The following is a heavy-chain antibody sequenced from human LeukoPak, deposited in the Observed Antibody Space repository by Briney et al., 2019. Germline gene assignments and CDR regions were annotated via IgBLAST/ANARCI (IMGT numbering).Heavy chain of an antibody. Sequence: SETLSLTCAVYGGSFSGYYWSWIRQPPGKGLEWMGEINHSGSTNYNPSLKSRVTISVDTSKNQSSLKLSSVTAADTAVYYSARGTKWEVAVAGSEYFQHWGQGTLVTVSS. CDR2: INHSGST. D-gene: IGHD6-19*01. V-gene: IGHV4-34*01. J-gene: IGHJ1*01. CDR3: ARGTKWEVAVAGSEYFQH. CDR1: GGSFSGYY.